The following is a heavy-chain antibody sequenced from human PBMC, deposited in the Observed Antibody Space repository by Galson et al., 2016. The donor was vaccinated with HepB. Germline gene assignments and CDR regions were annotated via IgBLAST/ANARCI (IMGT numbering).Heavy chain of an antibody. CDR3: ARTSYSYDTSDYSEAIYFDY. Sequence: SLRLSCAASGFTFSTYTMNWVRQAPGKGLEWVAKISSSSADIFYADSVKGRFTISRNNAKTSLYLQMKSLRDEDTAVYFCARTSYSYDTSDYSEAIYFDYWGQGTLVSVSS. CDR2: ISSSSADI. D-gene: IGHD3-16*01. V-gene: IGHV3-48*02. J-gene: IGHJ4*02. CDR1: GFTFSTYT.